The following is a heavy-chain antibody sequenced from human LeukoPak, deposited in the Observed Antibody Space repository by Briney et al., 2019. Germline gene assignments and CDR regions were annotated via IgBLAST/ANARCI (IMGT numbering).Heavy chain of an antibody. D-gene: IGHD3-10*01. CDR1: GDSIGTYY. CDR3: ARAGVPGRGNWFDP. J-gene: IGHJ5*02. V-gene: IGHV4-4*07. Sequence: SETLSLTCSVSGDSIGTYYWSWIRQSAGQGLEWIGRIYGSGSTIYNPSLKSRVTMSVDTSKNQFSLKLISVTAADTAIYYCARAGVPGRGNWFDPWGQGTLVTVSS. CDR2: IYGSGST.